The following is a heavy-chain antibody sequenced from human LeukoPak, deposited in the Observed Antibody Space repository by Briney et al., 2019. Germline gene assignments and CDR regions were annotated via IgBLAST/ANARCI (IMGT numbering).Heavy chain of an antibody. Sequence: SETLSLTCAVYGGSFSGYYWSWIRQPPGKGLEWLGEINHSGSTNYNPSLKSRVTISVDTSKTQFSLKLSSVTAADTAVYYCARASVGCSSTSCYSTQFDYWGQGTLVTVSS. CDR3: ARASVGCSSTSCYSTQFDY. J-gene: IGHJ4*02. V-gene: IGHV4-34*01. CDR2: INHSGST. D-gene: IGHD2-2*01. CDR1: GGSFSGYY.